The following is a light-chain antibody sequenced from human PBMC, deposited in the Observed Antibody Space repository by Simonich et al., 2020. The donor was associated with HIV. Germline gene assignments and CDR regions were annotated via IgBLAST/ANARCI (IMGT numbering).Light chain of an antibody. CDR3: QQRSNWPPYT. CDR1: QSVSIN. CDR2: DAS. V-gene: IGKV3-11*01. J-gene: IGKJ2*01. Sequence: EIVMTQSPATLSVSPGERATLFCSASQSVSINLAWYQHKPGQAPRLLIYDASNRATGIPARFSGSGSGTDFTLTISSLEPEDFAVYYCQQRSNWPPYTFGQGTKLEIK.